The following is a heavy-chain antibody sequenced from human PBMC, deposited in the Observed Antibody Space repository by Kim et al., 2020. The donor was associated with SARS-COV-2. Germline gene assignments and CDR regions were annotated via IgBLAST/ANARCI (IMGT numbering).Heavy chain of an antibody. Sequence: SVKVSCKASGCTFSSYAISWVRQAPGQGLEWMGGIIPIFGTANYAQKFQGRVTITADEATSTAYMELSSLRSEDTPVYYCARELGSYGPEDYGMDVWGQ. CDR1: GCTFSSYA. V-gene: IGHV1-69*13. CDR2: IIPIFGTA. D-gene: IGHD3-16*01. CDR3: ARELGSYGPEDYGMDV. J-gene: IGHJ6*02.